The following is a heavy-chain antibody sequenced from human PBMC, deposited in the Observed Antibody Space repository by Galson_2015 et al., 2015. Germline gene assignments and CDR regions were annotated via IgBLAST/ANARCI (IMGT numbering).Heavy chain of an antibody. J-gene: IGHJ6*02. CDR2: ISGSGGST. V-gene: IGHV3-23*01. CDR3: AKGEVITMVRGPGFDSDYYYGMDV. CDR1: GFTFSSYA. D-gene: IGHD3-10*01. Sequence: SLRLSCAASGFTFSSYAMSWVRQAPGKGLEWVSAISGSGGSTYYADSVKGRFTISRDNSKNTLYLQMNSLRAEDTAVYYCAKGEVITMVRGPGFDSDYYYGMDVWGQGTTVTVSS.